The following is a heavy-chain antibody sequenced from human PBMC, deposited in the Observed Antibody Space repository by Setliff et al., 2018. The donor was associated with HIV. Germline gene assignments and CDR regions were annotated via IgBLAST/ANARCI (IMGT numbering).Heavy chain of an antibody. CDR3: ARRPLFGVVIASVAKMEFDY. Sequence: LSLTCAVSGGSISSNWWSWVRQPPGRGLEWIGEVYHTGSTNYNPSLKSRVITSIDKSKNQFSLKIDSVTAADTAVYYCARRPLFGVVIASVAKMEFDYWGQGTLVTVSS. J-gene: IGHJ4*02. D-gene: IGHD3-3*01. CDR2: VYHTGST. V-gene: IGHV4-4*02. CDR1: GGSISSNW.